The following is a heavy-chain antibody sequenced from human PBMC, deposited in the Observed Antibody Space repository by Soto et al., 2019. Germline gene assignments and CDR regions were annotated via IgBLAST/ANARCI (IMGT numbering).Heavy chain of an antibody. V-gene: IGHV4-39*01. CDR2: IYYSGST. CDR3: ATRNSDILTGYYWDYYYYLLAV. CDR1: GGSISSSSYY. J-gene: IGHJ6*03. D-gene: IGHD3-9*01. Sequence: PSETLSLTCTVSGGSISSSSYYWGWIRQPPGKGLEWIGSIYYSGSTYYNPSLKSRVTISVDTSKNQFSLKLSSVTAADTAVYYCATRNSDILTGYYWDYYYYLLAVCGKGTTVTVSS.